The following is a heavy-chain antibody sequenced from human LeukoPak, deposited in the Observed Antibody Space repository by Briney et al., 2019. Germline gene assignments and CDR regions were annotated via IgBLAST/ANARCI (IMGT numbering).Heavy chain of an antibody. V-gene: IGHV1-8*03. CDR1: GYTLINYD. J-gene: IGHJ5*02. D-gene: IGHD1-1*01. Sequence: GASVKVSCKASGYTLINYDINWVRQATGQGLEWMGWMKPKSGYTGYAQKFQGRVTISRDTSINTAYMELSDLTSEDTAVYYCARMDTTGTSVNWFDPWGQGTLVTVAS. CDR2: MKPKSGYT. CDR3: ARMDTTGTSVNWFDP.